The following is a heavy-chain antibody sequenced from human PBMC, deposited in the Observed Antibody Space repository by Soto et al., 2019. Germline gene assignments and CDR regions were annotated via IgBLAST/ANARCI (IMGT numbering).Heavy chain of an antibody. CDR2: ISYDGSNK. CDR1: GFTFSSYG. J-gene: IGHJ6*03. D-gene: IGHD6-13*01. Sequence: QVQLVESGEGVVQPGRSLRLSCAASGFTFSSYGMHWVRQAPGKGLEWVAVISYDGSNKYYADSVKGRFTISRDNSKNTLYLQMNSLRAEDTAVYYCAKDPRYSSSWPTYYMDVWGKGTTVTVSS. V-gene: IGHV3-30*18. CDR3: AKDPRYSSSWPTYYMDV.